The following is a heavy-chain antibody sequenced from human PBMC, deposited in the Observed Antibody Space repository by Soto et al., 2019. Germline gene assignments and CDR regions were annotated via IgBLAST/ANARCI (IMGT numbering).Heavy chain of an antibody. CDR2: IYSGGST. CDR1: GFTVSSNY. J-gene: IGHJ6*03. CDR3: ARDGAAGMGYYYYYMDV. Sequence: GGSLRLSCAASGFTVSSNYMSWVRQAPGKGLEWVSVIYSGGSTYYADSVKGRFTISRDNSKNTLYLQMNSLRAEDTAVYYCARDGAAGMGYYYYYMDVWGKGTTVTVSS. D-gene: IGHD6-13*01. V-gene: IGHV3-66*01.